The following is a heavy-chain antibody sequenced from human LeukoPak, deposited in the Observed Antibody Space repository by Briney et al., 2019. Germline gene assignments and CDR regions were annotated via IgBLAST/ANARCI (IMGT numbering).Heavy chain of an antibody. CDR1: GGSISSGGYY. V-gene: IGHV4-31*03. Sequence: SQTLSLTCTVSGGSISSGGYYWSWIRQHPGKGLEWIGYIYYSGSTYYNPSLKSRVTISVDTSKNQFSLKLSSVTAADTAAYYCARGRLLLSGYFDYWGQGTLVTVSS. D-gene: IGHD3-22*01. J-gene: IGHJ4*02. CDR3: ARGRLLLSGYFDY. CDR2: IYYSGST.